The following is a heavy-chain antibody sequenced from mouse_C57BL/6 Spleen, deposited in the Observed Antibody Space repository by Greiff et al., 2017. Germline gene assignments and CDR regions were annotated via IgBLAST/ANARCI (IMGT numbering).Heavy chain of an antibody. V-gene: IGHV1-81*01. CDR1: GYTFTSYG. CDR2: IYPRSGNT. J-gene: IGHJ3*01. CDR3: ASAQECWVAWFAY. Sequence: QVQLQQSGAELARPGASVKLSCKASGYTFTSYGISWVKQRTGQGLEWIGEIYPRSGNTYYNEKFKGKATLTADKSSSTAYMELRSLTSEDSAVYFCASAQECWVAWFAYWGQGTLVTVSA. D-gene: IGHD3-2*02.